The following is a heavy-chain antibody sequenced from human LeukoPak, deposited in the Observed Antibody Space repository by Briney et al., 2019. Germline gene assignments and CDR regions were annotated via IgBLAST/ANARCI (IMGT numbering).Heavy chain of an antibody. D-gene: IGHD4-23*01. CDR3: ARDEGGKLDY. CDR1: GGTFSSYT. Sequence: SVKVSCKASGGTFSSYTISWVRQAPGQGLEWMGRIIPILGIANYAQKFQGRVTITTDESTSTAYMELSSLRSEDTAVYYCARDEGGKLDYWGQGTLVTVSS. J-gene: IGHJ4*02. V-gene: IGHV1-69*16. CDR2: IIPILGIA.